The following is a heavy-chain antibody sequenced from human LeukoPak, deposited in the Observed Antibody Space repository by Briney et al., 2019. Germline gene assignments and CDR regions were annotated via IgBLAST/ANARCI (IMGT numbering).Heavy chain of an antibody. CDR3: ASFALVYSSGWSYYLDY. CDR1: GGSFSGYY. CDR2: INHSGST. V-gene: IGHV4-34*01. D-gene: IGHD6-19*01. Sequence: PSETLSLTCAVYGGSFSGYYWSWIRQPPGKGLEWIGEINHSGSTNYNPSLKSRVTISVDTSKNQFSLKLSSVTAADTAVYYCASFALVYSSGWSYYLDYWGQGTLVTVSS. J-gene: IGHJ4*02.